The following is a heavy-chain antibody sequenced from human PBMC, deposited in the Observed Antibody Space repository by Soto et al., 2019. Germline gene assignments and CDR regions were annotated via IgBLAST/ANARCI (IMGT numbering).Heavy chain of an antibody. V-gene: IGHV4-61*01. CDR2: LYYIGST. CDR3: ARGDRSGGSDQIDY. Sequence: QVQLQESGPGLVKPSETLSLTCTVSGGSVSSGSDYWSWIRQPPGKGLEWIGFLYYIGSTNYNPSLKSRVTISLDTSKSQCALKLSSVTAADTAVYYCARGDRSGGSDQIDYWGQGTLVTVSS. J-gene: IGHJ4*02. D-gene: IGHD2-15*01. CDR1: GGSVSSGSDY.